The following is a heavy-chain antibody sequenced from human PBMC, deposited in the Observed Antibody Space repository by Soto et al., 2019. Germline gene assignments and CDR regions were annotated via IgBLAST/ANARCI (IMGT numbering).Heavy chain of an antibody. CDR1: RFTFSNAW. CDR2: IKSKTDGGTI. D-gene: IGHD6-6*01. CDR3: GALEGSSFGMDV. Sequence: LRLSCVASRFTFSNAWMSWVLQAPGKGLEWVGRIKSKTDGGTIAYAAPVKGRFTISRDDSKHTLYLQMNSLKIEDTAVYYCGALEGSSFGMDVLGQGTTVTVSS. J-gene: IGHJ6*02. V-gene: IGHV3-15*01.